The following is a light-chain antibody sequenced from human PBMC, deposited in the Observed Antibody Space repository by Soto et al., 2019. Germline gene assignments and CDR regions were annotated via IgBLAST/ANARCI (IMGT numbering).Light chain of an antibody. CDR3: QQYCSSPRVT. CDR1: QSVSRSY. J-gene: IGKJ4*01. V-gene: IGKV3-20*01. CDR2: GAS. Sequence: EIVLTQSPGTLSLSPGERATLSCRASQSVSRSYLAWYQQQPGQAPRLLIYGASSRATGIPDRFSGSGSGIDFTLTISRLEPEDFAVYYCQQYCSSPRVTFGGGTEVEIK.